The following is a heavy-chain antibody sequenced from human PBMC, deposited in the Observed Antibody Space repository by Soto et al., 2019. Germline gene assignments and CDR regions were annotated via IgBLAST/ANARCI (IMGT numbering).Heavy chain of an antibody. CDR2: IYYGGST. D-gene: IGHD3-22*01. J-gene: IGHJ4*02. CDR3: ARGPYYYDSSGYYAY. CDR1: GGSISSSSYY. V-gene: IGHV4-39*01. Sequence: SETLSLTCTFSGGSISSSSYYWGWIRQRPGRGLEWMGSIYYGGSTYYNPSLKSRVTISVDTSKNQFSLKVSSGPAADTAVHYCARGPYYYDSSGYYAYWGQATLVNVS.